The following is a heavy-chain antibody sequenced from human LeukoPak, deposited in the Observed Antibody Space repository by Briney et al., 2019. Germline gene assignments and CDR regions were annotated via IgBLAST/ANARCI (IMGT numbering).Heavy chain of an antibody. CDR3: AKDWGEYFDYVWGSFTSFDS. J-gene: IGHJ4*02. V-gene: IGHV3-30*04. D-gene: IGHD3-16*01. Sequence: GGSLRLSCAASGFTFSTYAMHWVRQAPGKGLEWVAVIPYDGSNKYYADSVKGRFTISRDNSKSTLYLQMNSLRAEDTAVYYCAKDWGEYFDYVWGSFTSFDSWGQGTLVTVSS. CDR1: GFTFSTYA. CDR2: IPYDGSNK.